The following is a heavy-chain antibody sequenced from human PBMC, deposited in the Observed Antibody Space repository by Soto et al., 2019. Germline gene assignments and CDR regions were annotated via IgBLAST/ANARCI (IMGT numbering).Heavy chain of an antibody. Sequence: SETLSLTCTVSGGSISSYYWSWIRQPPGKGLEWIGYIYYSGSTNYNPSLKSRVTISVDTSKNQFSLKLSSVTAEDTAVYYCARDRLEHTTSGYYYYYYGMDVWGQGTTVTVSS. CDR1: GGSISSYY. D-gene: IGHD5-12*01. CDR3: ARDRLEHTTSGYYYYYYGMDV. J-gene: IGHJ6*02. CDR2: IYYSGST. V-gene: IGHV4-59*12.